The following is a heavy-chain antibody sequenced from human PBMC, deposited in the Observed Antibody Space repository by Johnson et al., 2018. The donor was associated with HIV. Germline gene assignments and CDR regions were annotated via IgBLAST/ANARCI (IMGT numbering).Heavy chain of an antibody. J-gene: IGHJ3*01. V-gene: IGHV3-23*04. CDR2: MSGSGAVT. D-gene: IGHD3-22*01. CDR3: AKDPAVVPPICFDV. CDR1: GFTFSDHA. Sequence: VQLVESGGGLVQPGGSLRLSCAGSGFTFSDHAMGWVRQAPGKGLAWVSSMSGSGAVTYYADSVQGRFTISRDNSKNRLFLQMNSLRAEDTAVYYCAKDPAVVPPICFDVWGQGTVVTVSS.